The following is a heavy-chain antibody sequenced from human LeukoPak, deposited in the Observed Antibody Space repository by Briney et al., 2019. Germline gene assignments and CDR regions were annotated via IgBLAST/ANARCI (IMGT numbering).Heavy chain of an antibody. CDR2: LSPDGSKT. Sequence: PGGSLRLSCVASGLTLSNLWMHWVRQVPGQGPVWVSRLSPDGSKTRYADFVKGRFIISRDNAKNTVYLQLTTLGVDDTAIYYCANQGGYWGQGALVAVSS. CDR3: ANQGGY. V-gene: IGHV3-74*01. CDR1: GLTLSNLW. J-gene: IGHJ4*02. D-gene: IGHD1-14*01.